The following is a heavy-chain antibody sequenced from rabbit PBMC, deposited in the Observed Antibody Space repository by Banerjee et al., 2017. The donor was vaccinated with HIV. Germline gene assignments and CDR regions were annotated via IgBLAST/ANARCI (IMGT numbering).Heavy chain of an antibody. V-gene: IGHV1S43*01. CDR3: ARQYSAYDYVNL. Sequence: QSLEESGGDLVQPEGSLTLTCKASGLDFNSGYYLCWVRQAPGKGLEWIACIYTGSSGRTLYASWVNGRFTITRSTSLNTVTLQLNSLTAADTATYFCARQYSAYDYVNLWGPGTLVTVS. J-gene: IGHJ4*01. D-gene: IGHD6-1*01. CDR1: GLDFNSGYY. CDR2: IYTGSSGRT.